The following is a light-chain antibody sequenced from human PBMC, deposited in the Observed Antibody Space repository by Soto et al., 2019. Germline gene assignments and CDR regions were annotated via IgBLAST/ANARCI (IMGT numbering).Light chain of an antibody. J-gene: IGKJ1*01. CDR3: QQYNNWPWT. CDR1: QSISDT. CDR2: GAS. Sequence: EIVMTQSPATLSVSPGGRATLSCRASQSISDTLAWYQQKPGQAPRLLIYGASTRAPGFPARFSCSGSGTDFTLTISSLQSEDFAVYYCQQYNNWPWTFGQGTKVEIK. V-gene: IGKV3-15*01.